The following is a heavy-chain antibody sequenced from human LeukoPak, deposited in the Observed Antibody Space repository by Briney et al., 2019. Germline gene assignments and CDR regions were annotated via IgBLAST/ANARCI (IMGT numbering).Heavy chain of an antibody. CDR1: GFTFSNYA. CDR3: AKIAGGDCTGGSCEVDY. CDR2: ISNSGFNT. J-gene: IGHJ4*02. D-gene: IGHD2-8*02. V-gene: IGHV3-23*01. Sequence: PGGSLRLSCAVSGFTFSNYAMSWARQAPGKGLEWVSFISNSGFNTYYAESVKGRFTISRDNSKNTLYLQMNYLRAEDTAVYYCAKIAGGDCTGGSCEVDYWGQGTLVTVSS.